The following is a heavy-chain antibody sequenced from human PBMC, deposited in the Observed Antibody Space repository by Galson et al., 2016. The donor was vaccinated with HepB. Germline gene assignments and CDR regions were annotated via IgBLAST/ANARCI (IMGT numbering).Heavy chain of an antibody. CDR1: GFTFSNYA. CDR3: ARGGGHGFFDY. Sequence: SLRLSCAASGFTFSNYAMSWVRQAPGKGLEWVSSLGSGTYYADSVKGRFTISRDNSRNTLYLQMNSLRAEDTALYYCARGGGHGFFDYWGQGTQVTVPS. V-gene: IGHV3-23*01. D-gene: IGHD3-10*01. J-gene: IGHJ4*02. CDR2: LGSGT.